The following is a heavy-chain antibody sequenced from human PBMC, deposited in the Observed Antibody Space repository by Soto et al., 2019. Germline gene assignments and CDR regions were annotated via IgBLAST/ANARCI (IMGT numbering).Heavy chain of an antibody. J-gene: IGHJ6*02. CDR1: GFTVSSYA. CDR2: ISGSGGST. CDR3: AKVDRRVYYGMDV. Sequence: GSLRLSCAASGFTVSSYAMSWVRQATGKGLEWVSAISGSGGSTYYAHSVKARFTISRDNSKNTLYLQMNSLRAEDTAVYYCAKVDRRVYYGMDVWGQGTTVTVSS. V-gene: IGHV3-23*01.